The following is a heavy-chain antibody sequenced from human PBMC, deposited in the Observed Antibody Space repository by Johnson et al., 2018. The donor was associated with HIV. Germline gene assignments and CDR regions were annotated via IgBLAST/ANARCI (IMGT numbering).Heavy chain of an antibody. Sequence: VQLVESGGGLVQPGGSLRLSCAASGFTFSSYWMSWVRQAPGKGLEWVANIKQDGSEKYDVDSVKGRFTISRDNAKNSLYLQMNSLRAEDTAVYYCARDSGSYQGAFDIWGQGTMVTVSS. CDR2: IKQDGSEK. CDR3: ARDSGSYQGAFDI. V-gene: IGHV3-7*01. J-gene: IGHJ3*02. D-gene: IGHD1-26*01. CDR1: GFTFSSYW.